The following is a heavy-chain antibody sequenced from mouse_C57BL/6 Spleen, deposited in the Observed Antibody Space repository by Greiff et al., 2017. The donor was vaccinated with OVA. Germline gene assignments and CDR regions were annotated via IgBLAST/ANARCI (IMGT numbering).Heavy chain of an antibody. CDR1: GFTFSDYG. D-gene: IGHD1-1*01. CDR2: ISSGSSTI. Sequence: EVKLVESGGGLVKPGGSLKLSCAASGFTFSDYGMHWVRQAPEKGLEWVAYISSGSSTIYYADTVKGRFTISRDNAKNTLFLQMTSLRSEDTAMYYCARRLREYFDYWGQGTTLTVSS. CDR3: ARRLREYFDY. J-gene: IGHJ2*01. V-gene: IGHV5-17*01.